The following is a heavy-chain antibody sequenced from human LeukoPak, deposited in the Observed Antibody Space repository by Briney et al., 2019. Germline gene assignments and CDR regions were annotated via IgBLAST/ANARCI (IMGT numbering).Heavy chain of an antibody. J-gene: IGHJ4*02. D-gene: IGHD6-19*01. CDR2: IYHSGST. CDR1: GYSISSGYY. V-gene: IGHV4-38-2*02. CDR3: ARVSYSSGWYATFDY. Sequence: SETLSLTCTVSGYSISSGYYWGWIRQPPGKGLEWIGSIYHSGSTYYNPSLKSRVTISVDTSKNQFSLKLSSVTAADTAVYYCARVSYSSGWYATFDYWGQGALVTVSS.